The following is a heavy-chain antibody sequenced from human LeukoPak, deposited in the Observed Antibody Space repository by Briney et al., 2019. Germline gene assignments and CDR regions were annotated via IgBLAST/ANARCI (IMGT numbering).Heavy chain of an antibody. Sequence: ASVTVSCKASAYTLSRYDLNWVRQAAGQGVEGMGWMNPNSGNTGYARNFQGRVTITTTTSTGTAYLEVSSLRSEDTAVYYCARATYGSGSHFNDYYFYGMDLWGQGTTVTVSS. CDR1: AYTLSRYD. V-gene: IGHV1-8*03. CDR3: ARATYGSGSHFNDYYFYGMDL. CDR2: MNPNSGNT. J-gene: IGHJ6*02. D-gene: IGHD3-10*01.